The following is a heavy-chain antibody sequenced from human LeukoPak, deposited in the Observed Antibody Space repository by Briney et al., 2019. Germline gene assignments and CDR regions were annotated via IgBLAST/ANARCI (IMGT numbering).Heavy chain of an antibody. J-gene: IGHJ4*02. V-gene: IGHV4-39*07. CDR2: IYYSGST. D-gene: IGHD1-1*01. CDR3: ARLVRDWNDHFDY. CDR1: GGTISSSTYY. Sequence: SETLSLTCTVSGGTISSSTYYWAWIRQPPGKGLEWIGNIYYSGSTYYNPSLKSRVTISIDTSKNQISLNLRSVAAADTAVYYCARLVRDWNDHFDYWGQGTLVTVSS.